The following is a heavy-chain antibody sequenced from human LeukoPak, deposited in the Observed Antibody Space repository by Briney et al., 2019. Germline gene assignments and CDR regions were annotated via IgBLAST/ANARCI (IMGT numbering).Heavy chain of an antibody. Sequence: GEPLKISCKGSGYSFTSYWIGWVRQMPGKGLEWMGIIYPGDSDTRYSPSFQGQVTISADKSISTAYLQWSSLKASDTAMYYCARVMAAAGQPHDYWGQGTLVTVSS. CDR1: GYSFTSYW. CDR2: IYPGDSDT. J-gene: IGHJ4*02. CDR3: ARVMAAAGQPHDY. V-gene: IGHV5-51*01. D-gene: IGHD6-13*01.